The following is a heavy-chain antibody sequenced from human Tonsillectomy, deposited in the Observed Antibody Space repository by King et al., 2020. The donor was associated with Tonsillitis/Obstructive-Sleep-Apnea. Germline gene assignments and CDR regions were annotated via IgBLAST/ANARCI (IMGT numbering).Heavy chain of an antibody. Sequence: QLQESGPGLVKPSETLSLTRTVSGGSIGSGNFHWGWIRQSPGKGLEWIGTISYSGSTYYKPSLKSRVTISVDTSKNQFSLKLTSVTAADTTIYYCARHLGSSGWTPIYFDYWGQGTLVAVSS. V-gene: IGHV4-39*01. CDR1: GGSIGSGNFH. CDR3: ARHLGSSGWTPIYFDY. CDR2: ISYSGST. D-gene: IGHD6-19*01. J-gene: IGHJ4*02.